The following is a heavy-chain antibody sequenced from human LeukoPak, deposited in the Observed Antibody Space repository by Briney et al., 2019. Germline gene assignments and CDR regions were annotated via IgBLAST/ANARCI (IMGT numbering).Heavy chain of an antibody. CDR1: GGSISSGGYY. CDR2: IYYSGST. Sequence: SETLSLTCTVSGGSISSGGYYWSWIRQHPGKGLEWIGYIYYSGSTYYNPSRKSRVTISVDTSKNQFSLKLSSVTAADTAVYYCASLARGYSYGTFDYWGQGTLVTVSS. D-gene: IGHD5-18*01. J-gene: IGHJ4*02. CDR3: ASLARGYSYGTFDY. V-gene: IGHV4-31*03.